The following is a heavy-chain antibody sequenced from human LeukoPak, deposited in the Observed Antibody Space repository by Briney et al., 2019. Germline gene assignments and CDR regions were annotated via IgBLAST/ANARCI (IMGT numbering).Heavy chain of an antibody. D-gene: IGHD4-17*01. CDR3: ARECNGDYLDY. Sequence: SQTLSLTCTVSGGSISSGSYYWSWIRQPAGKGLEWIGRIYTSGSTNYNPSLKSRVTISVDTSKNQFSLKLGSVTAADTAVYYCARECNGDYLDYWGQGTLVTVSS. CDR1: GGSISSGSYY. V-gene: IGHV4-61*02. CDR2: IYTSGST. J-gene: IGHJ4*02.